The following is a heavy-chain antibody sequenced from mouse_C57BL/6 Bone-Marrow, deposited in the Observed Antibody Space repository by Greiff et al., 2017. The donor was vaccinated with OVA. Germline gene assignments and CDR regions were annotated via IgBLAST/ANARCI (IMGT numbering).Heavy chain of an antibody. CDR2: IYPGSGST. J-gene: IGHJ3*01. CDR3: ARKEESHYVCAY. Sequence: VQLQQPGAELVKPGASVKMSCKASGYTFTSYWITWVKQRPGQGLEWIGDIYPGSGSTNYNEKFKSKATLTVDTSSSTAYMQLSSLTSEDSAVYYCARKEESHYVCAYWGQGTLVTVSA. D-gene: IGHD2-5*01. V-gene: IGHV1-55*01. CDR1: GYTFTSYW.